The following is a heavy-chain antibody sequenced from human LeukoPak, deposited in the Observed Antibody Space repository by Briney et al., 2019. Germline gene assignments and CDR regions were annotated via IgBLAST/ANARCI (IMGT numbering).Heavy chain of an antibody. J-gene: IGHJ5*02. V-gene: IGHV1-2*02. D-gene: IGHD6-13*01. Sequence: ASVKVSCKASGYTFTGYYMHWVRQAPGQGLEWMGWINPSSGGTNYAQKFQGRVTMTRDTSISTAYMELSRLRSDDTAVYYCARDPGSSSSPFDPWGQGTLVTVSS. CDR2: INPSSGGT. CDR1: GYTFTGYY. CDR3: ARDPGSSSSPFDP.